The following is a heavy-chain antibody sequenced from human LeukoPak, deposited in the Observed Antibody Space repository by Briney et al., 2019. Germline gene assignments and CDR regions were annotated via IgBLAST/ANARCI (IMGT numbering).Heavy chain of an antibody. CDR1: GFTFSSYS. CDR3: ARDIAAAGTGAFDI. CDR2: IGSSSSYI. D-gene: IGHD6-13*01. J-gene: IGHJ3*02. Sequence: GGTLRLSCAATGFTFSSYSMNWVRQAPGKGLEWVSSIGSSSSYIYYADSVKGRFTISRDNAKNSLYLQMNSLRAEDTAVYYCARDIAAAGTGAFDIWGQGTMVTVSS. V-gene: IGHV3-21*01.